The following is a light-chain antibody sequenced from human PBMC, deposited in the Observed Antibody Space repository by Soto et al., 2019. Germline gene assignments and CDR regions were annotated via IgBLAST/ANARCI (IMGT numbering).Light chain of an antibody. V-gene: IGKV2-28*01. CDR2: LGS. CDR3: MQSLQTPYT. J-gene: IGKJ2*01. Sequence: DIVMTQSPLSLPVTPGEPASISCRSSQSLLHSNGRNYLDWYLQRPGQSPQLLIYLGSNRASGVPDRFSGSGSGTDFALRISRVEAEDVGVYYCMQSLQTPYTFGQGTKLEVK. CDR1: QSLLHSNGRNY.